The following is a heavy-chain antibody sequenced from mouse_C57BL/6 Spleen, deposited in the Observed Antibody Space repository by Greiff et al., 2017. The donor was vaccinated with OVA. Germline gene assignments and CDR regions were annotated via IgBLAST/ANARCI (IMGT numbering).Heavy chain of an antibody. CDR1: GYTFTSYW. D-gene: IGHD3-2*02. CDR3: ARSERLPYAMDY. Sequence: QVQLQQPGAELVMPGASVKLSCKASGYTFTSYWMHWVKQRPGPGLEWIGEIDPSDSYTKYNQKFKGKSTLTVDKSSSTAYMQLRSLTSEDSAVDYCARSERLPYAMDYWGQGTSVTVSS. V-gene: IGHV1-69*01. J-gene: IGHJ4*01. CDR2: IDPSDSYT.